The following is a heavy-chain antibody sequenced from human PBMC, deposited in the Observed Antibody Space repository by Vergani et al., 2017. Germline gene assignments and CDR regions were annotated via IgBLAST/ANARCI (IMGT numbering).Heavy chain of an antibody. J-gene: IGHJ4*02. CDR3: ARDWEDYSGSYQESDY. V-gene: IGHV3-33*01. CDR2: IWYDGSNK. CDR1: GFTFSSYG. Sequence: QVQLVESGGGVVQPGRSLRLSCAASGFTFSSYGMHWVRQAPGKGLEWVAVIWYDGSNKYYADSVQGRFTISSDNSKNTLYLQMNSLRAEDTAVYYCARDWEDYSGSYQESDYWGQGTLVTVSS. D-gene: IGHD1-26*01.